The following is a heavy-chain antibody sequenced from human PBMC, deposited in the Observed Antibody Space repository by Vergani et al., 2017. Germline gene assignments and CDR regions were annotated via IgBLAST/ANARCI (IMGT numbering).Heavy chain of an antibody. V-gene: IGHV1-8*01. CDR1: GYTFTSYD. CDR2: MNPNSGNT. CDR3: ARGGYSYVQWPPEYGMDG. D-gene: IGHD5-18*01. Sequence: QVQLVQSGAEVKTPGASVKVSCKASGYTFTSYDINWVRQATGQGLEWMGWMNPNSGNTGYAQKFQGRVNMTRNTSISTAYMELSSLRSEDTAVYYCARGGYSYVQWPPEYGMDGWGQGTTVTVSS. J-gene: IGHJ6*02.